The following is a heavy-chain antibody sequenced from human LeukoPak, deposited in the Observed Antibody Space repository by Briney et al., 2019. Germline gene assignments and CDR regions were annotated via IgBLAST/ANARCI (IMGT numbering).Heavy chain of an antibody. Sequence: PGRPLRLACAASGFSFSTYDMHWVRQAPGKGLEWVAVISSDGSHKYWADSVKGRFTISRDNSKNTVYLQMNSLRAEDTAVYYCAKGSIDWYYFDYWGQGTLVTVSS. CDR3: AKGSIDWYYFDY. V-gene: IGHV3-30*18. D-gene: IGHD3-9*01. CDR2: ISSDGSHK. J-gene: IGHJ4*02. CDR1: GFSFSTYD.